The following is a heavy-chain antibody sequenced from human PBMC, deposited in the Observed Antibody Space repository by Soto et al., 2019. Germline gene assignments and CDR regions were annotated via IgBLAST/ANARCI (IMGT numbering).Heavy chain of an antibody. CDR1: GGTFSSYA. Sequence: ASVKVSCKASGGTFSSYAISWVRQAPGQGLEWMGGIIPIFGTANYAQKFQGRVTITADESTSTAYMELISLRPEDTAVYYCARAGGSGTNYWGQGTLVTVSS. CDR2: IIPIFGTA. V-gene: IGHV1-69*13. J-gene: IGHJ4*02. CDR3: ARAGGSGTNY. D-gene: IGHD1-1*01.